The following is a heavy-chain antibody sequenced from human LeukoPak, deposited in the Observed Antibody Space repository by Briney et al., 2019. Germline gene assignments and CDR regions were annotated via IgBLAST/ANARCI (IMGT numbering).Heavy chain of an antibody. V-gene: IGHV4-34*01. CDR3: AREADGDWGY. J-gene: IGHJ4*02. D-gene: IGHD4-17*01. CDR1: GGSFSGYY. Sequence: SETLSLTCAVYGGSFSGYYWSWIRQPPGKGLEWIGEINHSGSTNYNPSLKSRVTISVDTSKNQFSLKLSSVTAADTAVYYCAREADGDWGYWGQGTLVTVSS. CDR2: INHSGST.